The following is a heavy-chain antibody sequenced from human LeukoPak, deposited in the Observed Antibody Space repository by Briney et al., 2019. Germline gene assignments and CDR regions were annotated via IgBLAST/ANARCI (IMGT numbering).Heavy chain of an antibody. J-gene: IGHJ6*02. D-gene: IGHD2-15*01. Sequence: SETLSLTCTVSDGSISSSSYYWGWIRQPPGKGLEWIGSIYYSGSTYYSPSLKSRVAISVDTSKNQFSLKLSSVTAADTAVYYRARGKYCSGGSCHGGMDVWGQGTTVTVSS. CDR2: IYYSGST. V-gene: IGHV4-39*07. CDR3: ARGKYCSGGSCHGGMDV. CDR1: DGSISSSSYY.